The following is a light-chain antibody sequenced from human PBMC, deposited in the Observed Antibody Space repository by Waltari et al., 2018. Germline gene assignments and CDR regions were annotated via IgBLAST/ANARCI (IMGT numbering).Light chain of an antibody. CDR1: HGISYY. J-gene: IGKJ4*01. V-gene: IGKV1-16*01. CDR3: QQYNSYPPT. Sequence: DIRLTQSPSSLSASVGDRVTITCRASHGISYYLAWFQQKPGKAPKPLIFGASSLQSGVPWRFSGGGSETFFTLTINDLQPEDFATHYCQQYNSYPPTFGGGTRV. CDR2: GAS.